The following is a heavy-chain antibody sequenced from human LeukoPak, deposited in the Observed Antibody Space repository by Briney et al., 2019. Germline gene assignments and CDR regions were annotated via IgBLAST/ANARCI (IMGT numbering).Heavy chain of an antibody. CDR2: ISYDGSNK. Sequence: GGSLRLSCAASGFTFSSYAMHWVRQAPGKGLEWVAVISYDGSNKYYADSVKGRFTISRDNSKNTLYLQMNSLRAEDTAVYYCAKDFPAPNWGGADYWGQGTLVTVSS. D-gene: IGHD7-27*01. V-gene: IGHV3-30-3*01. CDR1: GFTFSSYA. J-gene: IGHJ4*02. CDR3: AKDFPAPNWGGADY.